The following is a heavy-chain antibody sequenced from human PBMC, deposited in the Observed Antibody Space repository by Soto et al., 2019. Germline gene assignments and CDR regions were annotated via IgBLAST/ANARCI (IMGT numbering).Heavy chain of an antibody. D-gene: IGHD3-3*01. Sequence: PSETXSLTCTVSGGSISSYYWSWIRQPPGKGLEWIGYIYYSGSTNYNPSLKSRVTISVDTSKNQFSLKLSSVTAADTAVYYCARQTYYDFWSGYLIPQNPYYHYMDVWGKGTTVTVSS. CDR2: IYYSGST. J-gene: IGHJ6*03. V-gene: IGHV4-59*08. CDR3: ARQTYYDFWSGYLIPQNPYYHYMDV. CDR1: GGSISSYY.